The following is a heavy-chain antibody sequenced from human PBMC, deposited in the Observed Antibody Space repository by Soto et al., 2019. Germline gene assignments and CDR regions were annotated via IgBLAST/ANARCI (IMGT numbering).Heavy chain of an antibody. J-gene: IGHJ6*02. Sequence: QVQLQESGPGLVKPSETLSLSCNVSGGSISSDDFFWSWVRQHPARGLEWIGYIYHSGATYYNPSLQSRMTISVDTSKNQFSLKLRSVTAADTAVYFCARDEDPGSGHCGGMDVWGQGTAGTVS. CDR1: GGSISSDDFF. V-gene: IGHV4-31*03. CDR2: IYHSGAT. CDR3: ARDEDPGSGHCGGMDV. D-gene: IGHD3-10*01.